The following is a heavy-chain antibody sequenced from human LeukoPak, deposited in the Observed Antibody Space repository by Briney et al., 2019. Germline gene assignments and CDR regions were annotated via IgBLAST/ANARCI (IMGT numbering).Heavy chain of an antibody. CDR2: INHSGST. CDR1: GGSFSGYY. Sequence: PSETLSLTCAVYGGSFSGYYWSWIRQPPGKGLEWIGDINHSGSTNYNPSLKSRVTISVDTSKNQFPLKLSSVTAADTAVYYCARGYWGGTEYFDYWGQGTLVTVSS. J-gene: IGHJ4*02. D-gene: IGHD2-21*01. V-gene: IGHV4-34*01. CDR3: ARGYWGGTEYFDY.